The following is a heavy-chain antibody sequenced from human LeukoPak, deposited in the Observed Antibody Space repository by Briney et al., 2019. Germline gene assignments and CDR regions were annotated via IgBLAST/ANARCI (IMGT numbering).Heavy chain of an antibody. J-gene: IGHJ4*02. Sequence: PSETLSLTCTVSGAPIRNYYWTWIRQTPEKGLEWMGHIHTSGASRYYPSLESRLTLSIDTSRNQLSLKLTSVTAADTAVYFCARLGSYHDFWGQGALVTVSS. CDR3: ARLGSYHDF. CDR1: GAPIRNYY. D-gene: IGHD1-26*01. V-gene: IGHV4-4*09. CDR2: IHTSGAS.